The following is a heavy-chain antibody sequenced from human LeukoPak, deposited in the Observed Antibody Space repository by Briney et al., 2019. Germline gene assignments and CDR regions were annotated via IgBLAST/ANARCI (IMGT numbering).Heavy chain of an antibody. V-gene: IGHV3-7*01. D-gene: IGHD6-13*01. CDR3: ARDPDRHSSSWYFDY. Sequence: GGSLRLSCAASGFTFSSYWMSWVRQAPGKGLEWVANIKQDGSEKYYVDSVKGRFTISRDNSKNTLYLQMNSLRAEDTAVYYCARDPDRHSSSWYFDYWGQGTLVTVSS. J-gene: IGHJ4*02. CDR2: IKQDGSEK. CDR1: GFTFSSYW.